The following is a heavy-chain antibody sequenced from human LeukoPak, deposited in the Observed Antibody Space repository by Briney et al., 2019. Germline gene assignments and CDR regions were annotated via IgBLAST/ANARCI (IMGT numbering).Heavy chain of an antibody. V-gene: IGHV1-18*01. CDR3: ARDFQSSGWFTDFDY. CDR1: GYTFTSYG. J-gene: IGHJ4*02. CDR2: ISAYNGNT. Sequence: GASVKVSCKASGYTFTSYGISWVRQAPGQGLEWMGWISAYNGNTNYAQKLQGRVTMTTDTSTSTAYMELRSLRSDDTAVYYCARDFQSSGWFTDFDYWGQGTLVTVSS. D-gene: IGHD6-19*01.